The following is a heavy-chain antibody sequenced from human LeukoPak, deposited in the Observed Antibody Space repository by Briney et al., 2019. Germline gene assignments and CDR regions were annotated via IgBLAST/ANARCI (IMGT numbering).Heavy chain of an antibody. Sequence: SETLSLTCAVYGGSFSGYYWSWIRQPPGKGLEWIGEINHSGSTNYNPSLKSRVTISVDTSKNQFSLKLSSVTAADTAVYYCARVYFPCYDILTGYPFGDYFDYWGQGTLVTVSS. CDR3: ARVYFPCYDILTGYPFGDYFDY. CDR2: INHSGST. J-gene: IGHJ4*02. D-gene: IGHD3-9*01. V-gene: IGHV4-34*01. CDR1: GGSFSGYY.